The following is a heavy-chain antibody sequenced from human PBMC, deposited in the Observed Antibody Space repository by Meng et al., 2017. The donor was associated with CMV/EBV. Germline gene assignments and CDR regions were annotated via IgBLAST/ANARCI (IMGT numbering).Heavy chain of an antibody. CDR1: GFTFGSYA. CDR2: ISYDGSNK. V-gene: IGHV3-30-3*01. Sequence: GESLKISCAASGFTFGSYAMHWVRQAPGKGLEWVAVISYDGSNKYYADSVKGRFTISRDNSKNTLYLQMNSLRAEDTAVYYCARSGGDFIVVVPAAADFDYWGQGTLVTVSS. D-gene: IGHD2-2*01. J-gene: IGHJ4*02. CDR3: ARSGGDFIVVVPAAADFDY.